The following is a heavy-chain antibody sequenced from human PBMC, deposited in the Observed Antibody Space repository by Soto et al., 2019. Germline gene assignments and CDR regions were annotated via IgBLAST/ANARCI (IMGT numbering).Heavy chain of an antibody. V-gene: IGHV4-59*01. CDR3: ATGGGWLQNSNLRGLYFDY. J-gene: IGHJ4*02. Sequence: SETLSLTCSVSGGSIRGSYCSWIRQPPETGLEWIASISYTGSATHNPSLKSRVSVSVDTTENQCSLKLTSVTAADTATYYCATGGGWLQNSNLRGLYFDYWGQGALVTVSS. CDR1: GGSIRGSY. CDR2: ISYTGSA. D-gene: IGHD6-19*01.